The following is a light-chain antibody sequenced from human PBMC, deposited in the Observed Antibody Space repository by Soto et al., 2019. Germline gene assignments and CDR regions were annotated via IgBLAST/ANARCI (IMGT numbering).Light chain of an antibody. J-gene: IGKJ4*01. CDR1: QSVSSY. Sequence: EIVLTQSPATLSLSPGERAILSCRASQSVSSYLGWYQQKPGQAPRLLIFDASNRATGIPARFSGSGSGTDFTLTISSLEPEDFAVYYCQQRSDWPPITFGGGTKVEIK. CDR2: DAS. V-gene: IGKV3-11*01. CDR3: QQRSDWPPIT.